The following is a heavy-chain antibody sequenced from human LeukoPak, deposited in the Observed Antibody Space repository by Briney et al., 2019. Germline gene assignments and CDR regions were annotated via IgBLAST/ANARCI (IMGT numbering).Heavy chain of an antibody. J-gene: IGHJ3*02. D-gene: IGHD5-18*01. V-gene: IGHV1-46*01. CDR2: INPSLQIP. CDR3: ARDPGYSRDQDDI. Sequence: ASVKVSCKASGYTFSNYCMHWVRQAPGQGLEWLGIINPSLQIPIYAQTFQGRVTMTRDTSINTAYLELHSLTSDDTAVYYCARDPGYSRDQDDIWGQGTMVTVSS. CDR1: GYTFSNYC.